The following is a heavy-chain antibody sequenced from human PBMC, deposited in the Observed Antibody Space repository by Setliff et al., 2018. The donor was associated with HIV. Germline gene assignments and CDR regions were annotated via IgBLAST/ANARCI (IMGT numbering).Heavy chain of an antibody. CDR1: GYTLTELS. Sequence: ASVKVSCKVSGYTLTELSRHWVRQAPGKGLEWMGSFDPKDGKTRYAQKFQGRVTMTEDTSTDTAYMELRSLRSDDTAVYYCARGSRELVHWGQGTLVTVSS. V-gene: IGHV1-24*01. CDR3: ARGSRELVH. CDR2: FDPKDGKT. D-gene: IGHD1-26*01. J-gene: IGHJ4*02.